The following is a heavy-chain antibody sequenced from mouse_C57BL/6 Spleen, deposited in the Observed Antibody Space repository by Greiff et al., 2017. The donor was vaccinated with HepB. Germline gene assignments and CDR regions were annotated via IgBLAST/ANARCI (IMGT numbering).Heavy chain of an antibody. CDR1: GFTFSDYG. V-gene: IGHV5-17*01. Sequence: DVQLVESGGGLVKPGGSLKLSCAASGFTFSDYGMHWVRQAPEKGLEWVAYISSGSSTIYYADTVKGRFTISRDNAKNTLFLQMTSLRSEDTAMYYCARPGEFYFDYWGQGTTLTVSS. J-gene: IGHJ2*01. CDR3: ARPGEFYFDY. CDR2: ISSGSSTI.